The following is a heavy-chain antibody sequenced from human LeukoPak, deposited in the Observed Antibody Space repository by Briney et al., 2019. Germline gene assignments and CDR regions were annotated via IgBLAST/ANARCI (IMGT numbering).Heavy chain of an antibody. D-gene: IGHD2/OR15-2a*01. Sequence: SETLSLTCAVYGVSFSGYYWSWLRQPPGKGLEWIGEINHSGSTNYNPSLKSRVTISVDTSNNQFSLKLSSVTAADTAVYYCARSNRGVLGYWGQGTLVTVSS. CDR2: INHSGST. V-gene: IGHV4-34*01. CDR1: GVSFSGYY. CDR3: ARSNRGVLGY. J-gene: IGHJ4*02.